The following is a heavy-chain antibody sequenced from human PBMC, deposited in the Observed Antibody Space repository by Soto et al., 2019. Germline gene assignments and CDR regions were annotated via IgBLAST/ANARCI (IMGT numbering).Heavy chain of an antibody. D-gene: IGHD5-12*01. CDR2: ISGSGDST. Sequence: GGSLRLSCAASGFTFSTYAMIWVRQAPGKGLEWVSAISGSGDSTYYADSVKGRFTISRDNSKNTLYLQMSSLRAEDTAIYYCAKDSFINLRGYDSYWGQGTLVTAPQ. CDR3: AKDSFINLRGYDSY. CDR1: GFTFSTYA. J-gene: IGHJ4*02. V-gene: IGHV3-23*01.